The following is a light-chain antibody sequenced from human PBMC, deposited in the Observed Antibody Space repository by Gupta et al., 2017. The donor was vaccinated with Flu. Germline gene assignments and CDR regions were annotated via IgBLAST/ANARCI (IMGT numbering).Light chain of an antibody. CDR3: QQSLRTPNT. J-gene: IGKJ4*01. Sequence: DIQMTQSPSSLSASVGDTVTITCRATLSVSKYLTWYQQQPGKAPKLLIYGVSTLHTGVPARFSDNASETDFVLTIKNLQPEDFGTSFFQQSLRTPNTFGRGTRIDIK. CDR2: GVS. V-gene: IGKV1-39*01. CDR1: LSVSKY.